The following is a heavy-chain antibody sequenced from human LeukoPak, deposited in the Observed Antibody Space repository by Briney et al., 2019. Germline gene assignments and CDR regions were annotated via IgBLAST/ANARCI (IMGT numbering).Heavy chain of an antibody. CDR3: ARDGGTTVTRESFDY. J-gene: IGHJ4*02. CDR1: GFTFSSYS. CDR2: ISSSSSYI. Sequence: GGSLRLSCAASGFTFSSYSMNWVRQAPGKGLEWVSSISSSSSYIYYADSVKGRFTISRDNAKNSLYLQMNSLRAEDTAVYYCARDGGTTVTRESFDYWGQGTLVTVSS. V-gene: IGHV3-21*01. D-gene: IGHD4-17*01.